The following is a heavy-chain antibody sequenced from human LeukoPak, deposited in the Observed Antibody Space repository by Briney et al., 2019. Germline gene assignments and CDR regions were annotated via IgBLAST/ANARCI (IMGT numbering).Heavy chain of an antibody. CDR1: GFTFSSYG. D-gene: IGHD6-19*01. V-gene: IGHV3-30*03. J-gene: IGHJ4*02. CDR3: ARIIQAHHSSGWYDY. Sequence: GSLRLSCAASGFTFSSYGMHWVRQAPGKGLEWVAVISYDGSNKYYADSVKGRFTISRDNSKNTLYLQMNSLRAEDTAVYYCARIIQAHHSSGWYDYWGQGTLVTVSS. CDR2: ISYDGSNK.